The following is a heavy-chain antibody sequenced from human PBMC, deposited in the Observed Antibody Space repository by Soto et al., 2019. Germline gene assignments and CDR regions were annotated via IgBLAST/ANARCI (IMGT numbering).Heavy chain of an antibody. CDR2: ISYDGGNK. Sequence: QVQLVESGGGVVQPGRSLRLSCAASGFTFTSCGMHWVRQAPGKGLEWLAVISYDGGNKYYADSVKGRFTISRDNFRNTLSLQMNSLRAEDTAVYYCARTAPQQKSFYYYGMDVWGQGTTVTVSS. J-gene: IGHJ6*02. CDR3: ARTAPQQKSFYYYGMDV. CDR1: GFTFTSCG. D-gene: IGHD1-1*01. V-gene: IGHV3-30*03.